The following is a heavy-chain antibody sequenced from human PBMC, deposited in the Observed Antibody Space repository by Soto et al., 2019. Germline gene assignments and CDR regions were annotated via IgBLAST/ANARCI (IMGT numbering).Heavy chain of an antibody. CDR3: AKVETYYYDSSGYYYNY. J-gene: IGHJ4*02. Sequence: PGGSLRLSCAASGFTFSSYAMSWVRQAPGKGLEWVSAISGSGGSTYYADSVKGRFTISRDNSKNTLYLQMNSLRAEDTAVYYCAKVETYYYDSSGYYYNYWGQGTLVTVYS. D-gene: IGHD3-22*01. CDR2: ISGSGGST. V-gene: IGHV3-23*01. CDR1: GFTFSSYA.